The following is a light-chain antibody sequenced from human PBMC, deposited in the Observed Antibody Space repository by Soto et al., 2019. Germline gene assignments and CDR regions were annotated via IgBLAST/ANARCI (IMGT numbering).Light chain of an antibody. J-gene: IGKJ5*01. CDR2: GAS. CDR1: QSVSSSY. V-gene: IGKV3-20*01. Sequence: ENVFTQSPGTLSLSPGEKAPLSCRAIQSVSSSYLAWYQQKPGQAPRLLIYGASSRATGIPDRFSGSGSGTDFALTISRLEPEDFAVYYCQQYGSSPPITFGQGTRLEIK. CDR3: QQYGSSPPIT.